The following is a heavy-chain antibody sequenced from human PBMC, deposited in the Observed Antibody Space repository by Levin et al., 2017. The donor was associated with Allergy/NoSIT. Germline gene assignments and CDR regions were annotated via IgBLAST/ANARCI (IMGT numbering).Heavy chain of an antibody. CDR1: GGSISSSSYY. V-gene: IGHV4-39*07. D-gene: IGHD3-22*01. Sequence: SQTLSLTCTVSGGSISSSSYYWGWIRQPPGKGLEWIGSIYYSGSTYYNPSLKSRVTISVDTSKNQFSLKLSSVTAADTAVYYCARDYRSYDSFFDIWGQGTMVTVSS. J-gene: IGHJ3*02. CDR2: IYYSGST. CDR3: ARDYRSYDSFFDI.